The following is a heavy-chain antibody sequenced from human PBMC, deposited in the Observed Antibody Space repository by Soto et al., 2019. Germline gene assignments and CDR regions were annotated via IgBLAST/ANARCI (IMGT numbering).Heavy chain of an antibody. CDR3: VRGASLNFDY. V-gene: IGHV3-20*04. J-gene: IGHJ4*02. CDR2: VNWNGGST. D-gene: IGHD1-26*01. CDR1: GFTFDDYG. Sequence: EVQLVESGGGVLRPGGSLRLSCAASGFTFDDYGMSCARQAPGKGLEWVSGVNWNGGSTGYADSVKGRFTISRDNAKNSLYLQMNSLRAEDTAFYYCVRGASLNFDYWGQGPLVTVSS.